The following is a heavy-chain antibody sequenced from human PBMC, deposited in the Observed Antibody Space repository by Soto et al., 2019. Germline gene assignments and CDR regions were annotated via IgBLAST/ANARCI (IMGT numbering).Heavy chain of an antibody. CDR2: IYSGGST. Sequence: GGSLRLSCAASGFTVSTKYMSWVRQAPGKGLEWVSVIYSGGSTFYADSVRGRFTISRDNSKNTVNLQMNSLRAEDTAVYYCAREGVNWNDGPDLHHDAFDIWGQGTMVTVSS. D-gene: IGHD1-1*01. J-gene: IGHJ3*02. V-gene: IGHV3-66*01. CDR3: AREGVNWNDGPDLHHDAFDI. CDR1: GFTVSTKY.